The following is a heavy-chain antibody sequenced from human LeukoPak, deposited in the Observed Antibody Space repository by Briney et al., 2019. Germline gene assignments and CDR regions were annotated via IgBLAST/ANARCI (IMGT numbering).Heavy chain of an antibody. Sequence: GGSLRLSCAASGFIFSDYYMSWIRQAPGKGLEWVSYSSSSGSTINYADSVKGRFTISRDNAKNSLYLQMNSLRAEDTAVYYCARAVDILTGYFDYWGQGTLVTVSS. CDR3: ARAVDILTGYFDY. V-gene: IGHV3-11*04. CDR2: SSSSGSTI. D-gene: IGHD3-9*01. J-gene: IGHJ4*02. CDR1: GFIFSDYY.